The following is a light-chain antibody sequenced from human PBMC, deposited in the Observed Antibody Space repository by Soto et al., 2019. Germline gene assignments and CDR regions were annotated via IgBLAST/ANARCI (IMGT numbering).Light chain of an antibody. CDR1: QSVLYSSNNKNY. J-gene: IGKJ1*01. V-gene: IGKV4-1*01. CDR3: KQYYSTPWT. CDR2: WAS. Sequence: DIVMTQSPDSLAVSLGERATINCKSSQSVLYSSNNKNYLAWYQQKPGQPPKLLIYWASTREYGVPDRFSGSGSGTDFTLTISSLQAEDVAVYYCKQYYSTPWTFGQGTKVEIK.